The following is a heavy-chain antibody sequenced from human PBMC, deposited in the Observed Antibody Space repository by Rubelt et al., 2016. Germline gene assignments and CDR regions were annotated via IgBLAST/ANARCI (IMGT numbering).Heavy chain of an antibody. CDR1: GGSISSGSYY. J-gene: IGHJ4*02. CDR3: ARGKEGLGVTMMDY. Sequence: QLQLQESGLGLVRPSETLSLTCTVSGGSISSGSYYWGWIRQPPGKGLEWIGEINHSGSTNYNPSLKSRVTISGDTSKNQFSLKLSAVTAADTAVYYCARGKEGLGVTMMDYWGQGTLVTVSS. CDR2: INHSGST. D-gene: IGHD3-22*01. V-gene: IGHV4-39*07.